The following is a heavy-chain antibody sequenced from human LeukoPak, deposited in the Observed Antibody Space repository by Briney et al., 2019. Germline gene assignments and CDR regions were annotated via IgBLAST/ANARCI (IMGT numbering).Heavy chain of an antibody. Sequence: SETLSLTCTVSGXSISSSSYYWGWIRQPPGEGPESIWSISYSGRTHYNPSLKSRVSISVETSKNQFSLNLSSVTAADTAVYYCARKKTGATNGLDVWGQGTTVTVSS. CDR2: ISYSGRT. D-gene: IGHD1-1*01. CDR3: ARKKTGATNGLDV. J-gene: IGHJ6*02. CDR1: GXSISSSSYY. V-gene: IGHV4-39*01.